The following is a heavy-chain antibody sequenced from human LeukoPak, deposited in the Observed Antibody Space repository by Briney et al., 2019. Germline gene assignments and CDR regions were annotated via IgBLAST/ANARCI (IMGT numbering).Heavy chain of an antibody. D-gene: IGHD3-22*01. CDR2: IKQDGSET. J-gene: IGHJ4*02. CDR3: AREGVSTVTSILVVISFDY. Sequence: GGSLRLSCAASGFTFNNYWMSWVRQAPGKGLEWVANIKQDGSETYYVDSVRGRFTISRDNAKNSLYLQMNSLRPEDTAIYYCAREGVSTVTSILVVISFDYWGQGALVTVSS. CDR1: GFTFNNYW. V-gene: IGHV3-7*01.